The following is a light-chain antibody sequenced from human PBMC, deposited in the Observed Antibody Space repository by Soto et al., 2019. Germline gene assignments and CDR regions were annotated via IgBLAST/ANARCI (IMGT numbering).Light chain of an antibody. CDR2: RNS. J-gene: IGLJ3*02. Sequence: QSVLTQPPSASGTPGQRVTISCSGSSSNIGSNTVNWYQQLPGTAPKLLIYRNSHRPSGVPDRFSGSQSGSSASLAISGLQSEDEADYYCAAWDDNLRGLVFGGGTKLTVL. V-gene: IGLV1-44*01. CDR3: AAWDDNLRGLV. CDR1: SSNIGSNT.